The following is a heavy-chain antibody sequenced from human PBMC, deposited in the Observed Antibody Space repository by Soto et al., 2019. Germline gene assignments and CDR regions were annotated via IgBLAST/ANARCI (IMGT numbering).Heavy chain of an antibody. Sequence: QVQLVQSGAEVKKPGSSVKVSCKASGGTFSSYAISWVRQAPGQGLEWMGGIIPIFGTANYAQKFQGRVTITADESTSTAYMELSSLRSEYTAVYYCARDNDSSSWRLSPGYFQHWGQGTLVTVSS. CDR1: GGTFSSYA. CDR2: IIPIFGTA. CDR3: ARDNDSSSWRLSPGYFQH. J-gene: IGHJ1*01. V-gene: IGHV1-69*12. D-gene: IGHD6-13*01.